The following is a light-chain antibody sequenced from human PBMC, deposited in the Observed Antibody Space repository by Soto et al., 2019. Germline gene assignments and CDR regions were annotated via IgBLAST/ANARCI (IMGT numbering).Light chain of an antibody. V-gene: IGKV1-5*03. CDR1: QSVSIW. Sequence: DIQITQSPSTLSASEGDRVTISCRASQSVSIWLAWYQQKPGRAPKLLTYKSSILESGVPSRFSGSGSGTEFTLTISSLQPDDFATYYCQQFNTSPWTFGQGTKVDIK. J-gene: IGKJ1*01. CDR3: QQFNTSPWT. CDR2: KSS.